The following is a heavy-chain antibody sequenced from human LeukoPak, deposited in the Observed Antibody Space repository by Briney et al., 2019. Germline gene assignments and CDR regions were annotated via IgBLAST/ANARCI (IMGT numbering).Heavy chain of an antibody. V-gene: IGHV4-61*02. Sequence: SETLSLTCTVSGGSISSGSYYWSWIRQPAGNGLEWIGRIYTSESTNYNPSLKSRVTISVDTSKNQFSLKLSSVTAADTAVYYCAEGISFDYWGQGTLVTVSS. D-gene: IGHD2/OR15-2a*01. CDR2: IYTSEST. CDR3: AEGISFDY. J-gene: IGHJ4*02. CDR1: GGSISSGSYY.